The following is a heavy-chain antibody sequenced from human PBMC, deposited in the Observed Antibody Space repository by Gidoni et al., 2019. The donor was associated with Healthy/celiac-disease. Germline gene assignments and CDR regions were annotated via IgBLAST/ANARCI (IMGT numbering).Heavy chain of an antibody. Sequence: EVQLVESGGGLVQPRGSLRLSCAASGFTFSSYWMHWVRQAPGKGLVGVSRINSDGGSTSYEDSVKGRFTISRDNAKNTLYLQMNSLRAEDTAVYYCARYSSGWYYFDYWGQGTLVTVSS. CDR2: INSDGGST. CDR3: ARYSSGWYYFDY. V-gene: IGHV3-74*01. CDR1: GFTFSSYW. J-gene: IGHJ4*02. D-gene: IGHD6-19*01.